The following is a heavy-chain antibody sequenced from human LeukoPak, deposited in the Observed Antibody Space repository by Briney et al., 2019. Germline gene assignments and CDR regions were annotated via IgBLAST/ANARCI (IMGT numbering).Heavy chain of an antibody. J-gene: IGHJ6*03. Sequence: ASVKVSCKSFGYTFTSNYMHWVRQAPGQGPEWMGVISPSGASTTYAQTFQGRVTLTRDMSTSTDYLELSSLRSEDTAVYYCARDYGSGTSRGNYYYYYMDVWGKGTTVTISS. CDR2: ISPSGAST. D-gene: IGHD3-10*01. CDR1: GYTFTSNY. CDR3: ARDYGSGTSRGNYYYYYMDV. V-gene: IGHV1-46*01.